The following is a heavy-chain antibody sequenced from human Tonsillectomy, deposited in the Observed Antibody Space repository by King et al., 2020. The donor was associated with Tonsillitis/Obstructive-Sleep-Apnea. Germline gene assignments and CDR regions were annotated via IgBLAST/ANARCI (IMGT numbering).Heavy chain of an antibody. Sequence: VQLVESGGGVVQPGRSRRLSCAASGFTFSSYSMHWVRQAPGKGLEWVAVIGYEGSNKYSADSVKGRFTISRDNSKNTLYLQMNSLRAEDTAVYYCARDTDREMARRYYDFWSGHFDYWGQGTLVTVSS. CDR3: ARDTDREMARRYYDFWSGHFDY. D-gene: IGHD3-3*01. CDR2: IGYEGSNK. CDR1: GFTFSSYS. J-gene: IGHJ4*02. V-gene: IGHV3-33*01.